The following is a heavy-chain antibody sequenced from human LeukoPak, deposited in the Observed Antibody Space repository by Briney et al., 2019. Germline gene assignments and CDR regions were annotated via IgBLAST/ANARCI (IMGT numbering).Heavy chain of an antibody. CDR3: ARDGYSSSSQWRNAFDI. Sequence: SETLSLTCTVSGGSISSGDYYWSWIRQPPGKGLEWIGYIYYSGSTYYNPSLKSRVTISVDTSKNQFSLKLSSVTAADTAVYYCARDGYSSSSQWRNAFDIWGQGTMVTVSS. CDR1: GGSISSGDYY. CDR2: IYYSGST. J-gene: IGHJ3*02. D-gene: IGHD6-6*01. V-gene: IGHV4-30-4*08.